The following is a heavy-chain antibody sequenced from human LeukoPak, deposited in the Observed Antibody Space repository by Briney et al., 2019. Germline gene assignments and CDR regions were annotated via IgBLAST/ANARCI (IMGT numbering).Heavy chain of an antibody. CDR2: IYPDDSDI. V-gene: IGHV5-51*01. J-gene: IGHJ6*03. CDR1: GYNFANSW. Sequence: GESLKISCQGSGYNFANSWIGWVRQMPGKGLEWVGLIYPDDSDIRYSPSFQGHVSISADKSTSTAYLQWISLKASDTAMYYCAVGGYYDYYYMDVWGKGTTVTVSS. CDR3: AVGGYYDYYYMDV. D-gene: IGHD2-15*01.